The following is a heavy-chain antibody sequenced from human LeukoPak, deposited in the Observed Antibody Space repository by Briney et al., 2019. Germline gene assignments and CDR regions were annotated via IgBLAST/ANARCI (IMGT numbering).Heavy chain of an antibody. CDR2: INDAGST. CDR3: ARGRIVVNGNFGFWFDP. D-gene: IGHD4-23*01. CDR1: GGPFTDYY. V-gene: IGHV4-34*01. Sequence: SETLSLTCAVSGGPFTDYYWSWVRQPPGKGLEWIGEINDAGSTNYNPSLQSRVTISADMSKSQFSLRLSSVTAADTAMYFCARGRIVVNGNFGFWFDPWGQGTLVTVSS. J-gene: IGHJ5*02.